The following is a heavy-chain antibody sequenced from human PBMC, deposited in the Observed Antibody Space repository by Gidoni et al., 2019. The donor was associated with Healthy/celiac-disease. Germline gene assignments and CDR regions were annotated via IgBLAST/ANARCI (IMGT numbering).Heavy chain of an antibody. V-gene: IGHV4-61*02. CDR2: IYTRGST. CDR3: ARGEYGLLDY. CDR1: CRSISSGTYY. Sequence: PGLVKPSQTLSLTFTLPCRSISSGTYYWSWIRQPAGKRLEWIGRIYTRGSTNSNTSIQSRFTLSIDTTKNQLNLKLSAVTAADTAVYYCARGEYGLLDYWGQGTLVTVSS. D-gene: IGHD4-17*01. J-gene: IGHJ4*02.